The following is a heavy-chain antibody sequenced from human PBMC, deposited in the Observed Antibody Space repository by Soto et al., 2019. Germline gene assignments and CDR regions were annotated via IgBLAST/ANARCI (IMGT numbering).Heavy chain of an antibody. CDR2: ISAYNGNT. CDR1: GYTFTSYG. Sequence: ASVKVSCKASGYTFTSYGISWVRQAPGQGLEWMGWISAYNGNTNYAQKLQGRVTMTTDTSTSTAYMELRSLRSDDTAVYYCASVYYDYVWGSYYFDYWGQGTLVTVSS. V-gene: IGHV1-18*01. D-gene: IGHD3-16*01. CDR3: ASVYYDYVWGSYYFDY. J-gene: IGHJ4*02.